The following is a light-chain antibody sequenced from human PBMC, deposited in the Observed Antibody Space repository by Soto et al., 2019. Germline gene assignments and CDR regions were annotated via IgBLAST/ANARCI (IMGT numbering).Light chain of an antibody. CDR3: QQYISYPLT. CDR1: QGISSH. CDR2: TAS. Sequence: AIRMTQSPSSFSASTGDRVTITCRASQGISSHLAWYQAKPGKAPRLLIYTASYLESGVPSRFSGSGSGTDFTLTISSLQSEDFAVYYCQQYISYPLTFGGGTKVEIK. V-gene: IGKV1-8*01. J-gene: IGKJ4*01.